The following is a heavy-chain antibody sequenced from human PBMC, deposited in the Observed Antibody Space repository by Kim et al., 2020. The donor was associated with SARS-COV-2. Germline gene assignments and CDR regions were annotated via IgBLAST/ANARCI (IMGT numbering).Heavy chain of an antibody. V-gene: IGHV3-74*01. J-gene: IGHJ4*02. CDR3: ARSYSD. Sequence: GTIHNPPNSLQGRFTISRDNAKNKVYLPMNSLSAEDTAVYYCARSYSDWGQGTLVPVSS. D-gene: IGHD4-4*01. CDR2: GTIH.